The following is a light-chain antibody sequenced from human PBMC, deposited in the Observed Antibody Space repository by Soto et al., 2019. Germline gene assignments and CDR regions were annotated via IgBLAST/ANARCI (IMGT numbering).Light chain of an antibody. CDR1: QGISSW. CDR3: EQANCFPFS. Sequence: DIQMTQSPSSVSASVGDRVTITCRASQGISSWLAWYQQKPGKAPKLLIYAASSLHSGVPSRFSGTGSWTDFTLAITSPQPEDFAHSECEQANCFPFSFGHGTRLEIK. J-gene: IGKJ5*01. CDR2: AAS. V-gene: IGKV1D-12*01.